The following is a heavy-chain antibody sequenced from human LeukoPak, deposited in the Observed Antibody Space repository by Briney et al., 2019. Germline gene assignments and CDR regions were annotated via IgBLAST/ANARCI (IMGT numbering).Heavy chain of an antibody. CDR2: ISSSSSYI. J-gene: IGHJ3*02. Sequence: GGSLRLSCAASGFTFSSYSMNWVRQAPGKGLEWVSSISSSSSYIYYADSVKGRFTISRDNAKNSLCLRMNSLRAEDTAVYYCASQDYGDYVPDDIWGQGTMVTVSS. D-gene: IGHD4-17*01. V-gene: IGHV3-21*01. CDR1: GFTFSSYS. CDR3: ASQDYGDYVPDDI.